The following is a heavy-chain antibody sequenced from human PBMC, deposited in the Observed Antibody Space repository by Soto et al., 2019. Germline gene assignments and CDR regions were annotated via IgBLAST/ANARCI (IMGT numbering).Heavy chain of an antibody. V-gene: IGHV3-7*03. Sequence: EVQLVESGGGLVQPGGSLRLSCAASGFTFSIYWMSWVRQAPGKGLEWVANMKQDGIEKYYVDSVKGRFTISRDNAKNSLYLQMNSLRAEDTAVYYCARNPPMTRGNGMDVWGQGTTVTVSS. CDR1: GFTFSIYW. CDR3: ARNPPMTRGNGMDV. D-gene: IGHD3-10*01. CDR2: MKQDGIEK. J-gene: IGHJ6*02.